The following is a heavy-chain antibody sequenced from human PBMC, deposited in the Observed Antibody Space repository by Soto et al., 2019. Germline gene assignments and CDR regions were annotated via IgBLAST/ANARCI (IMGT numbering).Heavy chain of an antibody. D-gene: IGHD2-8*01. CDR1: GFTFSDYY. Sequence: PGGSLRLSCAASGFTFSDYYMSWIRQVPGKGLEWVSYINSSGSTIYYADSVKGRFTISRDNAKNSLYLQMNSLRAEDTAVYYCARSGGGVYVSYYYYGMDVWGQGTTVTVSS. CDR3: ARSGGGVYVSYYYYGMDV. CDR2: INSSGSTI. V-gene: IGHV3-11*01. J-gene: IGHJ6*02.